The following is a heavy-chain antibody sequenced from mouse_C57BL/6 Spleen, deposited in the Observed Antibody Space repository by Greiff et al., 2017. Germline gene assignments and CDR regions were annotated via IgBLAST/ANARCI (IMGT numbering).Heavy chain of an antibody. CDR2: ILPGSGST. Sequence: VQLQQSGAELMKPGASVKLSCKATGYTFTGYWIEWVKQRPGHGLEWIGEILPGSGSTNYNEKFKGKATFTADTSSNTAYMQLSSLTSEDSAVYYCARGGADYYGSSLYWYFDVWGTGTTVTVSS. CDR1: GYTFTGYW. J-gene: IGHJ1*03. CDR3: ARGGADYYGSSLYWYFDV. D-gene: IGHD1-1*01. V-gene: IGHV1-9*01.